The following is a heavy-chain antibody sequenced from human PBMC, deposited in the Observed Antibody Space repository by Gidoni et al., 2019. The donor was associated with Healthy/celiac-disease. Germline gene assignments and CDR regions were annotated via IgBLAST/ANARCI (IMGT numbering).Heavy chain of an antibody. J-gene: IGHJ4*02. D-gene: IGHD2-2*01. CDR1: GFTFSNYA. V-gene: IGHV3-23*01. CDR3: ARNPSFGFTYFDY. CDR2: ISGSGGNT. Sequence: EVQLLESGGGLVQPEGSLRLSCAASGFTFSNYAMSWVRQAPGTGLEWVSGISGSGGNTYYADSVKGRFTISRDNSKNTLYLEVSSLRAEDTAVYYRARNPSFGFTYFDYWGQGTLVTVSS.